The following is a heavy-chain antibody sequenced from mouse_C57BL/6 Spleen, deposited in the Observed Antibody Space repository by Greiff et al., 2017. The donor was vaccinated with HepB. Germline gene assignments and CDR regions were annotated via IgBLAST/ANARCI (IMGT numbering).Heavy chain of an antibody. J-gene: IGHJ2*01. CDR1: GYSFTGYY. V-gene: IGHV1-42*01. CDR3: ARPSYYSNYDYFDY. D-gene: IGHD2-5*01. CDR2: INPSTGGT. Sequence: VQLQQSGPELVKPGASVKISCKASGYSFTGYYMNWVKQSPEKSLEWIGEINPSTGGTTYNQKFKAKATLTVDKSSSTAYMQLKSLTSEDSAVYYCARPSYYSNYDYFDYWGQGTTLTVSS.